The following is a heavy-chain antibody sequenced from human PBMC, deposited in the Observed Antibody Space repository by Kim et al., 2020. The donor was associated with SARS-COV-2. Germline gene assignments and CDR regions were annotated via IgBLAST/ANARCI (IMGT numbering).Heavy chain of an antibody. V-gene: IGHV3-30*18. CDR1: GFTFSSYG. Sequence: GGSLRLSCAASGFTFSSYGMHWVRQAPGKGLEWVAVISYDGSNKYYADSVKGRFTISRDNSKNTLYMQMNSLRAEDTAVYYCAKVFPGTSAGPSGYKMFGAFDIWGQGTMVTVSS. CDR2: ISYDGSNK. CDR3: AKVFPGTSAGPSGYKMFGAFDI. D-gene: IGHD3-22*01. J-gene: IGHJ3*02.